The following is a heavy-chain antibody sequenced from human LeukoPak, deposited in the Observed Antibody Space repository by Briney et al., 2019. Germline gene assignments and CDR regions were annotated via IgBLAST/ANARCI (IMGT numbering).Heavy chain of an antibody. J-gene: IGHJ5*02. D-gene: IGHD1-26*01. CDR2: IYYSGST. CDR1: GGSISSYY. V-gene: IGHV4-59*01. Sequence: SETLSLTCTVSGGSISSYYWSWIRQPPGKGLEWIGYIYYSGSTNYNPSLKSRVTISVDTSKNQFSLKLSSVTAADTAVYYCAGLVVGSRFDPWGQETLVTVSS. CDR3: AGLVVGSRFDP.